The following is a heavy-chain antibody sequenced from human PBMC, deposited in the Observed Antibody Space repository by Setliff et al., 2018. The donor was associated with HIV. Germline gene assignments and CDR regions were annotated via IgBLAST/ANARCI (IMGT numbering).Heavy chain of an antibody. J-gene: IGHJ4*02. D-gene: IGHD1-26*01. V-gene: IGHV4-39*07. CDR2: IYHSGST. CDR1: GGSISSSSYY. CDR3: ARAGMGALRSLFDY. Sequence: PSETLSLTCTVSGGSISSSSYYWGWIRQPPGKGLEWIGSIYHSGSTQYNPSLKSRVTISVDTPKNQFSLKLSSVTAADTAVYYCARAGMGALRSLFDYWGQGTLVTVSS.